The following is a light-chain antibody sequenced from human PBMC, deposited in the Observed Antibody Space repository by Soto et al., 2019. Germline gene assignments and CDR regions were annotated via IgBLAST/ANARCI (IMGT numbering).Light chain of an antibody. V-gene: IGLV1-44*01. CDR1: SSNIGTSS. CDR3: AVWDDSLNGHV. Sequence: QSVLTQPPSASGTPGQTVTISCSGSSSNIGTSSVHWYKHLPGTAPKPLIYTNDQRPSGVPDRFSGSKSGTSASLAISGLQSEYEAEYYCAVWDDSLNGHVFGAGTKVTVL. CDR2: TND. J-gene: IGLJ1*01.